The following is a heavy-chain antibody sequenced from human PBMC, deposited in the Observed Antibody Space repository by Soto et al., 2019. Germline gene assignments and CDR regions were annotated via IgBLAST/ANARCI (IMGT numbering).Heavy chain of an antibody. V-gene: IGHV4-39*02. CDR2: IYYRGSP. CDR3: ARGAVAGAPFDF. CDR1: GDSIISNISY. Sequence: LSLTCVVSGDSIISNISYWGWIRQPPGKGLEWIGTIYYRGSPYYSPSLKSRVTTSVDTSKNHLSLKMGSVTAADTALYYCARGAVAGAPFDFWGRGSLVTVSS. J-gene: IGHJ4*02. D-gene: IGHD6-19*01.